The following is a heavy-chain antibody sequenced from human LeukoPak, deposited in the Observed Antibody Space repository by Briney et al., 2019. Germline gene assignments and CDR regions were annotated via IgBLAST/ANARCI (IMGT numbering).Heavy chain of an antibody. CDR1: GGTFISYA. V-gene: IGHV1-69*01. D-gene: IGHD4-17*01. J-gene: IGHJ5*02. CDR3: ARASTSDYGDYGDWFDP. Sequence: SACAPSMSSGGTFISYAISWVRQAPGQGLEWMGGIIPIFGTANYAQKFQGRVTITADESTSTAYMELSSLRSEDTAVYYCARASTSDYGDYGDWFDPWGQGTLVTVSS. CDR2: IIPIFGTA.